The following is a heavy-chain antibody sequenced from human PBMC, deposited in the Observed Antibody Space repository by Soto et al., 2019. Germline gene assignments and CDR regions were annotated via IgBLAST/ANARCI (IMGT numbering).Heavy chain of an antibody. D-gene: IGHD3-3*01. CDR1: GFTFSSYA. V-gene: IGHV3-30-3*01. J-gene: IGHJ6*02. Sequence: LRLSCAASGFTFSSYAMHWVRQAPGKGLEWVAVISYDGSNKYYADSVKGRFTISRDNSKNTLYLQMNSLRAEDTAVYYCARDIQYYDFWSGYSQYYYYGMDVWGQGTTVTVSS. CDR3: ARDIQYYDFWSGYSQYYYYGMDV. CDR2: ISYDGSNK.